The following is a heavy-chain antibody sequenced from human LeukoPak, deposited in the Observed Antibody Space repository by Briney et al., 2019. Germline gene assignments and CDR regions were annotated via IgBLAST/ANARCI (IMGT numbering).Heavy chain of an antibody. CDR1: GGSISGYY. Sequence: SETLSLTCTVSGGSISGYYWSWVRQTAGKAVEWIGYVFYTGTANYNPSLKSRVTISIDTSKNQFSLKLSSVTAADTAVYYCARGYTVGLYFDYWGQGTLDTVSS. V-gene: IGHV4-59*12. CDR3: ARGYTVGLYFDY. CDR2: VFYTGTA. D-gene: IGHD3-16*01. J-gene: IGHJ4*02.